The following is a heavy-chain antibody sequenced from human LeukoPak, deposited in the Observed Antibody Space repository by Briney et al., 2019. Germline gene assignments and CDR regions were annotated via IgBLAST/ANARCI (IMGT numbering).Heavy chain of an antibody. Sequence: PGGSLRLSCAASEFSVGSNYMTWVRQAPGKGLEWVSSISSSSSYIYYADSVKGRFTISRDNAKNSLYLQMNSLRAEDTAVYYCARVPYYYDSSGLLDYWGQGTLVTVSS. V-gene: IGHV3-21*01. CDR3: ARVPYYYDSSGLLDY. D-gene: IGHD3-22*01. CDR2: ISSSSSYI. J-gene: IGHJ4*02. CDR1: EFSVGSNY.